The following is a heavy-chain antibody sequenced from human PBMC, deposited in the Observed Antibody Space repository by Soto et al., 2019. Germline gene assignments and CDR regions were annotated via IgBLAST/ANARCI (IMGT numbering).Heavy chain of an antibody. Sequence: QVQLVQSGAEVKKPGSSVKVSCKASGGTFSRYAISWVRQAPGQGLEWMGGIIPIFGTANYAQKFQGRVTITADESTSTAYMELSSLRSEDTAVYYCARSITMVRGVSSYYYYYGMDVWGQGTTVTVSS. J-gene: IGHJ6*02. V-gene: IGHV1-69*01. D-gene: IGHD3-10*01. CDR1: GGTFSRYA. CDR3: ARSITMVRGVSSYYYYYGMDV. CDR2: IIPIFGTA.